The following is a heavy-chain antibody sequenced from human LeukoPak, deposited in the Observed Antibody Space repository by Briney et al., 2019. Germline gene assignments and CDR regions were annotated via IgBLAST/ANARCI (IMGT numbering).Heavy chain of an antibody. CDR1: GYTFTSYD. Sequence: ASVKVSCKASGYTFTSYDINWVRQATGQGVEWMGWMNPNSGNTGYAQEFQGRVTMTRNTSISTAYMELSSLRSEDTAVYYCARARGSITMVRGVYLFWFDPWGQGTLVTVSS. CDR3: ARARGSITMVRGVYLFWFDP. J-gene: IGHJ5*02. CDR2: MNPNSGNT. D-gene: IGHD3-10*01. V-gene: IGHV1-8*01.